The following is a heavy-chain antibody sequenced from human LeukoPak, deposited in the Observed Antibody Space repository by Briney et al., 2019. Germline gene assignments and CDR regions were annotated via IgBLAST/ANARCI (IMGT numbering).Heavy chain of an antibody. J-gene: IGHJ3*02. CDR1: GYTFIGYS. D-gene: IGHD1-26*01. CDR2: ITPYNGNT. Sequence: ASVKVSCKASGYTFIGYSISWVRQAPGHGLEWMGWITPYNGNTNYVQNFQGRVTMTRGTSTSTVYMELSSLRSEDTAVYYCARDPFGSYDAFDIWGQGTMVTVSS. CDR3: ARDPFGSYDAFDI. V-gene: IGHV1-18*01.